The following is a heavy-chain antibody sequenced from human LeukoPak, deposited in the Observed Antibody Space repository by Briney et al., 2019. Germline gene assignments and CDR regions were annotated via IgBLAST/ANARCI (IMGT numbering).Heavy chain of an antibody. D-gene: IGHD2-2*02. J-gene: IGHJ4*02. CDR2: INHSGST. V-gene: IGHV4-34*01. CDR3: AIGGDCSSTSCYS. Sequence: SETLSLTCAVYGGSFSGYYWSWIRQPPGKGLEWIGEINHSGSTNYNPSLKSRVTILVDTSKNQFSLKLSSVTAADTAVYYCAIGGDCSSTSCYSWGQGTLVTVSS. CDR1: GGSFSGYY.